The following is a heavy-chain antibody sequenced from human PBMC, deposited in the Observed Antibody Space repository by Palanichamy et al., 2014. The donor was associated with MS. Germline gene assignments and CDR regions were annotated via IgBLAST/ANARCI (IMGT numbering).Heavy chain of an antibody. V-gene: IGHV4-59*08. D-gene: IGHD6-19*01. CDR2: LLHWQH. CDR1: VTPSVVTT. J-gene: IGHJ4*02. Sequence: QVQLQESGPGLLKPSRPCPSPALSLVTPSVVTTGAGSGSPREGTGVDWVYLLHWQHQLQPSLKSRVTISIDTSKSQFSLNLSSVTAADTAVYYCARQGYSSDLAYFDYWGQGTLVTVSS. CDR3: ARQGYSSDLAYFDY.